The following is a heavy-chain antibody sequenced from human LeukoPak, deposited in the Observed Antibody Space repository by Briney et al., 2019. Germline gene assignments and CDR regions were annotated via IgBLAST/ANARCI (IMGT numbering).Heavy chain of an antibody. V-gene: IGHV3-7*01. CDR2: INQGGSTK. CDR3: ARVGYSSSSIDY. Sequence: GGSLRLSCAASGFIFSNYWMSWVRQAPGKGLGWVANINQGGSTKYYVDSLKGRFTISRDNTKNSVFLQMNSLRAEDTAVYYCARVGYSSSSIDYWGQGTLVTVSS. J-gene: IGHJ4*02. CDR1: GFIFSNYW. D-gene: IGHD6-6*01.